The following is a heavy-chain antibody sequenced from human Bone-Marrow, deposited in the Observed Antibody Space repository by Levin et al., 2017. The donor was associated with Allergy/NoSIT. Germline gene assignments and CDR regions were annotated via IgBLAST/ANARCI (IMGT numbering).Heavy chain of an antibody. CDR1: GFTFSSYA. D-gene: IGHD2-2*01. CDR2: ISYDGSNK. Sequence: PGGSLRLSCAASGFTFSSYAMHWVRQAPGKGLEWVAVISYDGSNKYYADSVKGRFTISRDNSKNTLYLQMNSLRAEDTAVYYCARGSSWFDYWGQGTLVTVSS. CDR3: ARGSSWFDY. V-gene: IGHV3-30-3*01. J-gene: IGHJ4*02.